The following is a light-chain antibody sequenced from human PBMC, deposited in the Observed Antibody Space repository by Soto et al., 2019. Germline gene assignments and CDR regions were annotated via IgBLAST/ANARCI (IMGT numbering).Light chain of an antibody. CDR2: LAS. V-gene: IGKV1-9*01. J-gene: IGKJ1*01. Sequence: IQLTQSPSSLSASVGDRVTVTCRASQDISNYLAWYQQSPGRAPKLLIYLASTLESGVPSRFSGSGSGTDFTLTISSLQPEDFATYYCQQLESDPPGTFGQGTRVEIK. CDR1: QDISNY. CDR3: QQLESDPPGT.